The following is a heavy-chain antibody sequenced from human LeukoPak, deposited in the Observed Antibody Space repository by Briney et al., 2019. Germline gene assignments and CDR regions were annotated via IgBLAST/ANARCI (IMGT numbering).Heavy chain of an antibody. CDR1: GGSISSYY. J-gene: IGHJ6*02. CDR2: IYYSGST. V-gene: IGHV4-59*01. Sequence: SETLSLTCTVSGGSISSYYWSWIRQPPGKGLEWVGYIYYSGSTNYNPSLKSRVTISVDTSKNQFSLKLSSVTAADTAVYYCARYGSGSYYYYYGMDVWGQGTTVTVSS. D-gene: IGHD3-10*01. CDR3: ARYGSGSYYYYYGMDV.